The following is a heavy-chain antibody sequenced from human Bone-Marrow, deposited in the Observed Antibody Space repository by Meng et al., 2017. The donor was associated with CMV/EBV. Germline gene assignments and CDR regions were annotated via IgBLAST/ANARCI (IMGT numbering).Heavy chain of an antibody. CDR2: TYYRSKWYN. Sequence: SCAISGDSVSSNSAAWNWIRQSPSRGLEWLGRTYYRSKWYNDYAVSVKSRITINPDTSKNQFSLQLNSVTPEDTAVYYCARAVDDYDSSGYYYWDWGQGTLVTVSS. D-gene: IGHD3-22*01. CDR1: GDSVSSNSAA. CDR3: ARAVDDYDSSGYYYWD. J-gene: IGHJ4*02. V-gene: IGHV6-1*01.